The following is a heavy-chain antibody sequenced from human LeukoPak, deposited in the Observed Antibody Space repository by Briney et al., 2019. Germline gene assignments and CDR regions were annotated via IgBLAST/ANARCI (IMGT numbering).Heavy chain of an antibody. CDR2: ISSSSSYI. J-gene: IGHJ4*02. CDR1: GFTFSSYS. V-gene: IGHV3-21*01. Sequence: GGSLRLSCAASGFTFSSYSMNWVRQAPGKGLEWVSSISSSSSYIYYADSVKGRFTISRDNAKNSLYLQMNSLRAGDTAVYYCASEDPYSSSRSSGYWGQGTLVTVSS. CDR3: ASEDPYSSSRSSGY. D-gene: IGHD6-13*01.